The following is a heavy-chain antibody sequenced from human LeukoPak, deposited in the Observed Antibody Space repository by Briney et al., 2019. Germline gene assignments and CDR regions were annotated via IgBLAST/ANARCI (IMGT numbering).Heavy chain of an antibody. D-gene: IGHD3-10*01. CDR2: INPSGGTT. Sequence: GASVKVSCKASGYTFTSYHMHWVRQAPGQGLEWMGIINPSGGTTNYAQKFQGRVTMTEDTSTDTAYMELSSLRSEDTAVYYCATDRSYYYGSGSYHYWGQGTLVTVSS. V-gene: IGHV1-46*01. J-gene: IGHJ4*02. CDR3: ATDRSYYYGSGSYHY. CDR1: GYTFTSYH.